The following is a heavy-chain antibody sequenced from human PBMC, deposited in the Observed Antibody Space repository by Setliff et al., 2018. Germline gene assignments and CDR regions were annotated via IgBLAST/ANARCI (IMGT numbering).Heavy chain of an antibody. CDR1: GYSFTRYY. D-gene: IGHD6-13*01. Sequence: ASVKVSCKASGYSFTRYYMHWVRQAPGQGLEWMGIINTGGGSASYAQKFQGRVTMTSDTSTSTIYMEVNILRPDDTAIYFCARGGLAAAGRKGVFEHWGQGTLVTVSS. CDR3: ARGGLAAAGRKGVFEH. CDR2: INTGGGSA. V-gene: IGHV1-46*01. J-gene: IGHJ4*02.